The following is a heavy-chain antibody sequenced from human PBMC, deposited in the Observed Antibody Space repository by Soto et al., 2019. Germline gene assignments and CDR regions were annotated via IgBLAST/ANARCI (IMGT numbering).Heavy chain of an antibody. CDR1: DGTFSGYD. CDR2: INHSGST. CDR3: ARLSITMVRGVIARYYYGMGV. Sequence: SVTLSVTCTVEDGTFSGYDWRWIRQTPGKGLEWIGEINHSGSTNYNPSLKSRVTISVDTSKNQFSLKLSSVTAADTAVYYCARLSITMVRGVIARYYYGMGVWGQGTTVTVSS. J-gene: IGHJ6*02. V-gene: IGHV4-34*01. D-gene: IGHD3-10*01.